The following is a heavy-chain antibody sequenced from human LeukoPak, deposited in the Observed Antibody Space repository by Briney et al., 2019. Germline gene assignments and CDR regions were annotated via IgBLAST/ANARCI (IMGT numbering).Heavy chain of an antibody. CDR3: ARVGYGGNLAFDV. V-gene: IGHV4-59*01. J-gene: IGHJ3*01. D-gene: IGHD4-23*01. CDR2: IYYSGST. Sequence: SGTLSLTCTVLGGSISSYYWSWIRQPPGKGLEWIGYIYYSGSTNYNPSLESRVTISVDTSESQFSLKLSSVTAADTAVYYCARVGYGGNLAFDVWGQGTMVTVSS. CDR1: GGSISSYY.